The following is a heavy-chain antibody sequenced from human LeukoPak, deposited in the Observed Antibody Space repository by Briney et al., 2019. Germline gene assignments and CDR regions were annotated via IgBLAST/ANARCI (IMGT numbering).Heavy chain of an antibody. CDR1: GFTFSSYW. Sequence: PGGSLRLSRAASGFTFSSYWMSWVRQAPGKGLEWVANIKQDGSEKYYVDSVKGRFTISRDNAKNSLYLQMNSLRAEDTAVYYCASGGYSYGLDYWGQGTLVTVSS. J-gene: IGHJ4*02. D-gene: IGHD5-18*01. V-gene: IGHV3-7*01. CDR3: ASGGYSYGLDY. CDR2: IKQDGSEK.